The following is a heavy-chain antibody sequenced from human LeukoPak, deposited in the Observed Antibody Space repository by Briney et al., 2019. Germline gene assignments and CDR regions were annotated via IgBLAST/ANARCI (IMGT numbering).Heavy chain of an antibody. CDR1: GFTFSSYG. D-gene: IGHD6-6*01. V-gene: IGHV3-33*01. J-gene: IGHJ4*02. Sequence: GGSLRPSCAASGFTFSSYGMHWVRQAPGKGLEWVAVIWYDGSNKYYADSVKGRFTISRDNSKNTLYLQMNSLRAEDTAVYYCARDLGGLSVIAAQDYWGQGTLVTVSS. CDR3: ARDLGGLSVIAAQDY. CDR2: IWYDGSNK.